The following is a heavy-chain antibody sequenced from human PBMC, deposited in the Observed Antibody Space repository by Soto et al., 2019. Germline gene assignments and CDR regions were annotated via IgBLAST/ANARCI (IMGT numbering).Heavy chain of an antibody. CDR1: GGSISSGGYY. J-gene: IGHJ4*02. V-gene: IGHV4-31*03. D-gene: IGHD3-16*01. CDR3: ARVTDYEYDY. Sequence: PSETLSLTCTVSGGSISSGGYYWSWFRQHPGKGLEWIGYIYYSGSTYYNPSLKSRVTISVDTSKNQFSLKLSSVTAADTAVYYCARVTDYEYDYWGQGTLVTVSS. CDR2: IYYSGST.